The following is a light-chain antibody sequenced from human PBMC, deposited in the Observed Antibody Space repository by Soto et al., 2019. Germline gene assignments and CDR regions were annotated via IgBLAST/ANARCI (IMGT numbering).Light chain of an antibody. J-gene: IGKJ1*01. V-gene: IGKV1-5*01. CDR3: QQYSSYRT. CDR1: QSISSW. CDR2: DAS. Sequence: PSTLSASVGDRVTITCRASQSISSWLAWYQQRPGKAPKLLIYDASSLGSGVPSRFSGSGSGTEFTLTISSLQPDDFATYYCQQYSSYRTFGQGTKVEIK.